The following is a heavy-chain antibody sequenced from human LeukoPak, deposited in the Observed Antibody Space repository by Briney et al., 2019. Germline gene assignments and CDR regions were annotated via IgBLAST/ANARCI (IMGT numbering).Heavy chain of an antibody. CDR1: GDSINPYF. CDR2: ISNGGIT. D-gene: IGHD3-3*01. Sequence: ASETLSLTCIVSGDSINPYFWSWLRQPPGKGLEWIAYISNGGITNYNPSLKSRVTISIDTSRNHLSLRLSSMTAADTAVYYCARHKEFRRGYYPLDPWGQGTLVTVSS. V-gene: IGHV4-59*08. J-gene: IGHJ5*02. CDR3: ARHKEFRRGYYPLDP.